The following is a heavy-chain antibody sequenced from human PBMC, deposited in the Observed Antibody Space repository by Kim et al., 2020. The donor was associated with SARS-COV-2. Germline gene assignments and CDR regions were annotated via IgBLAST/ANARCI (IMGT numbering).Heavy chain of an antibody. V-gene: IGHV3-30*18. CDR1: GFSFSSYG. J-gene: IGHJ6*02. CDR3: AKTIFGVVRTPFYYYYGLDV. CDR2: ISYDGNNK. D-gene: IGHD3-3*01. Sequence: GGSLRLSCAASGFSFSSYGMHRVRQAPGKGLEWVAFISYDGNNKVYADSVKGGFTISRDNSESTLYLQMNSLRPEDTAVYFCAKTIFGVVRTPFYYYYGLDVWGQGTTVTVSS.